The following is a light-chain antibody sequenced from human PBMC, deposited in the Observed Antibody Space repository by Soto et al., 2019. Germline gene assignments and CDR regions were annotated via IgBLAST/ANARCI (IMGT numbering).Light chain of an antibody. CDR1: SSDVGGYDY. CDR2: DVR. V-gene: IGLV2-11*01. CDR3: CSYAGSYTGV. Sequence: QSALTQPRSVSGSPGQSVTISCTGTSSDVGGYDYVSWYQQHPGKAPKLMIYDVRKRPSGVPDRFSGSKSGNTASLTLSGLQAEDEADYYCCSYAGSYTGVFGGGTKVTVL. J-gene: IGLJ2*01.